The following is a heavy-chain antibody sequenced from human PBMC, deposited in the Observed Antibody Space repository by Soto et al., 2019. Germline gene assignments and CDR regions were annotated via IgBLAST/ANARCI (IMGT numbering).Heavy chain of an antibody. CDR3: ARQTTVTSYYFDY. CDR2: IWYDGSNK. CDR1: GFTFSSYG. Sequence: QVQLMESGGGVVQPGRSLRLSCAASGFTFSSYGMHWVRQAPGKGLEWVAVIWYDGSNKYYADSVKGRFTISRDNSKNTLYLQINSLRAEDTAVYYSARQTTVTSYYFDYWGQGTLVTVSS. J-gene: IGHJ4*02. D-gene: IGHD4-17*01. V-gene: IGHV3-33*01.